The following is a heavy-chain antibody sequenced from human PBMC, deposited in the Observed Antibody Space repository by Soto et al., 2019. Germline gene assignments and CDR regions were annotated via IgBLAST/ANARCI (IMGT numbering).Heavy chain of an antibody. J-gene: IGHJ5*01. CDR2: ISATGKTF. Sequence: QVHLVESGGDLVKPGGSLRLSCEASGFAFSDYYMSWIRQAPGKGLEWVSYISATGKTFYYADSVKGRLAISRDNAKNSVYLQMNSLRAEDTAVYYCARAKMGLYDSSGFWFESWGQGTLVTVSS. D-gene: IGHD3-22*01. CDR1: GFAFSDYY. CDR3: ARAKMGLYDSSGFWFES. V-gene: IGHV3-11*01.